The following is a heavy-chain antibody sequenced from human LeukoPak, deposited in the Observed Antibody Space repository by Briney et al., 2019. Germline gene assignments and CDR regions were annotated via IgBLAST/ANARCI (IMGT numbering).Heavy chain of an antibody. CDR2: VSSGSDYI. V-gene: IGHV3-21*01. Sequence: GGSLRLSCAASGFTFGTYTMIWVRQAAGKGLEWVSSVSSGSDYIYYANSVKGRFTISRDNAKHSLYLQMNSLRAEDTAVYYCARDYGGSSPFDYWGQGTLVTVSS. D-gene: IGHD4-23*01. J-gene: IGHJ4*02. CDR3: ARDYGGSSPFDY. CDR1: GFTFGTYT.